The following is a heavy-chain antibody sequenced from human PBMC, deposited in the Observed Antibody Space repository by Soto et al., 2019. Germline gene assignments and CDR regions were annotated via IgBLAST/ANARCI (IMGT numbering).Heavy chain of an antibody. CDR1: GFPFSDYY. CDR3: ARRRPTGYYNY. CDR2: ISSSSSDT. J-gene: IGHJ4*02. V-gene: IGHV3-11*05. D-gene: IGHD3-9*01. Sequence: QVQLVESGGDLVKPGGSLRLSCAASGFPFSDYYMSWIRQAPGKGLEWVSSISSSSSDTNYAQSVKGRFTISRDNAKNSLHLQMNSLIAEDTAVYYFARRRPTGYYNYWGQGTLVTVSA.